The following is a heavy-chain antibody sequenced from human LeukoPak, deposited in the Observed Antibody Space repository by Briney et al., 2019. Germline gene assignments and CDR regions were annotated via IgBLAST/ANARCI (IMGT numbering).Heavy chain of an antibody. V-gene: IGHV3-72*01. CDR2: SKTTKPNSCTT. Sequence: GGSLRLSCGASGFIITDHHMDWIRQPAGKALAGVGRSKTTKPNSCTTHYAASVKGRFTISRDDTKNSMYLQWNSLKTGDTAVYYCVRVVTTGSGWYHFDNWGQGTLVTVSS. CDR1: GFIITDHH. D-gene: IGHD6-13*01. CDR3: VRVVTTGSGWYHFDN. J-gene: IGHJ4*02.